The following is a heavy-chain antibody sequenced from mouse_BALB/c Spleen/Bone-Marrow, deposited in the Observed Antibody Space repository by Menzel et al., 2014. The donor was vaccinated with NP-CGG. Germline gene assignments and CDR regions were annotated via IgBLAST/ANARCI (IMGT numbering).Heavy chain of an antibody. V-gene: IGHV1S34*01. Sequence: LVLTGASVKISCKASGYSFTGYYIHWVKQSHGKSLEWIGYISCYNGATNFNQKFKGKATFTVDTSSSTAYMQYNSLTSEDSAVYYCARLDYGSSYAMDYWGQGTSATVSS. CDR2: ISCYNGAT. D-gene: IGHD1-1*01. CDR1: GYSFTGYY. J-gene: IGHJ4*01. CDR3: ARLDYGSSYAMDY.